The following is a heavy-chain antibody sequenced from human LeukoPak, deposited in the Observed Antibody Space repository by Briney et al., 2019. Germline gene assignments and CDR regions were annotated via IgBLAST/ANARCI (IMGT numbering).Heavy chain of an antibody. CDR2: ITASRGST. V-gene: IGHV3-23*01. D-gene: IGHD2-2*02. Sequence: PGGSLRLSCATAGFTFSNYAMSSVRQAPGKGLEWVSAITASRGSTYYADSVKGRFTISRDNSKNTLYLQMNSLRAEDTAVYYCARDWCSSTSCYSSSFYAFDIWGQGTMVTVSS. CDR3: ARDWCSSTSCYSSSFYAFDI. CDR1: GFTFSNYA. J-gene: IGHJ3*02.